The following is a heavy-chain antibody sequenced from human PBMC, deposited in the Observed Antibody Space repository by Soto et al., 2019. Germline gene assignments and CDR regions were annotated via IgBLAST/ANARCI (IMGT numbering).Heavy chain of an antibody. J-gene: IGHJ6*03. D-gene: IGHD2-2*01. Sequence: QLQLQESDPGLVKPSETLSLTCTVSGGSISSSSYYWGWIRQPPGKGLEWIGSIYYSGSTYYNPSLKSRVTISVDTSKNQFSLKLSSVTAADTAVYYCARTRPPKYYYYYYYMDVWGKGTTVTVSS. CDR3: ARTRPPKYYYYYYYMDV. CDR2: IYYSGST. CDR1: GGSISSSSYY. V-gene: IGHV4-39*01.